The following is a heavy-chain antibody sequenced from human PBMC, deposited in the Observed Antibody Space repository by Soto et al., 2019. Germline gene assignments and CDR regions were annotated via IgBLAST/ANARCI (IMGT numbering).Heavy chain of an antibody. CDR1: GFTFSSYA. D-gene: IGHD2-15*01. CDR3: ARVGRRVVVVATTDY. Sequence: QVQLVESGGGVVQPGRSLRLSCAASGFTFSSYAMHWVRQAPGKGLEWVAVISYDGSNKYYADSVKGLFTISRDNSKNTLYLQMNSLRAEDTAVYYCARVGRRVVVVATTDYWGQGTLVTVSS. J-gene: IGHJ4*02. CDR2: ISYDGSNK. V-gene: IGHV3-30-3*01.